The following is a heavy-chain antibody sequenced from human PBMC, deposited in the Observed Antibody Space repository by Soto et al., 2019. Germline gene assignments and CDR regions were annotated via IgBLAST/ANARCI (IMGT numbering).Heavy chain of an antibody. Sequence: PGESLKISCKGSGYTFSNYWIHWVRQMPGKGLEWMGIIYPGDSDTKYRPSFQGQVTISADKSISTAYLQWSSLKASDTAMYYCARQTTVVAFDIWGQGTMVTVSS. D-gene: IGHD4-17*01. V-gene: IGHV5-51*01. CDR1: GYTFSNYW. J-gene: IGHJ3*02. CDR3: ARQTTVVAFDI. CDR2: IYPGDSDT.